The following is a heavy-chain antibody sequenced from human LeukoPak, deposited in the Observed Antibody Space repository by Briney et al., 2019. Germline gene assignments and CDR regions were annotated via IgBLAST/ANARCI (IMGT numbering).Heavy chain of an antibody. V-gene: IGHV3-74*01. Sequence: GGSLRLSCVASGFTFSSYWTHWVRQAPGKGLVWVSRINSDGTSTTYADSVKGRFTISRDNAKNTLYLQMNSLRAEDTAVYYCARVTKGGGSGSYYWFDPWGQGTLVTVSS. J-gene: IGHJ5*02. CDR3: ARVTKGGGSGSYYWFDP. D-gene: IGHD3-10*01. CDR1: GFTFSSYW. CDR2: INSDGTST.